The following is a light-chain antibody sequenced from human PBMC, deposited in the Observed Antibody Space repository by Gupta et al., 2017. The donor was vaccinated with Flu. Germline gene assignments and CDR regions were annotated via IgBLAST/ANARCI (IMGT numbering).Light chain of an antibody. V-gene: IGLV2-11*01. CDR1: SSHVGGYNY. Sequence: TISCTGTSSHVGGYNYISWNQQHPCKAPKLMIYDVSKRPSGVPDRFSGSKSGNTASLTISGRQAEDEADYYCCSYSVSATGVFGGVTKLTVL. J-gene: IGLJ3*02. CDR2: DVS. CDR3: CSYSVSATGV.